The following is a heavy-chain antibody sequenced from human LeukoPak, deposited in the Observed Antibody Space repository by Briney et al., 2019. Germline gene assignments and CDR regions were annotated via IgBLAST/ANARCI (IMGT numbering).Heavy chain of an antibody. CDR1: GFTFDDYA. CDR2: ISWNSGSI. V-gene: IGHV3-9*01. J-gene: IGHJ4*02. CDR3: AKDALTTLSSGWQHFDY. Sequence: PGGSLRLSCAASGFTFDDYAMHWVRQAPGKGLEWVSGISWNSGSIGYADSVKGRFTISRDNAKNSLYLQMNSLRAEDTALYYCAKDALTTLSSGWQHFDYWGQGTLVTVSS. D-gene: IGHD6-19*01.